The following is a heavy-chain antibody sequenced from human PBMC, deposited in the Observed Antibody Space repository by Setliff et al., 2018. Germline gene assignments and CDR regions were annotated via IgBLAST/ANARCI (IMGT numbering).Heavy chain of an antibody. V-gene: IGHV1-18*01. Sequence: ASVKVSCKASGYTFTSYGISWLRQAPGQGLEWMGWISANNGDRKSAQKFQGRLTMTRDTSISTAYMELSSLRSDDTAVYYCARQPVDTVMVTFDYWGQGTLVTVSS. J-gene: IGHJ4*02. D-gene: IGHD5-18*01. CDR3: ARQPVDTVMVTFDY. CDR2: ISANNGDR. CDR1: GYTFTSYG.